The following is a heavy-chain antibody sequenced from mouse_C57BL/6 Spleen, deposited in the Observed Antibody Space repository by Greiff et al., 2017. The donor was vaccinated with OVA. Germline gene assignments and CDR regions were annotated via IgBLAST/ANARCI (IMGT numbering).Heavy chain of an antibody. CDR2: INPNNGGT. D-gene: IGHD2-2*01. CDR1: GYTFTDYN. J-gene: IGHJ3*01. CDR3: ARVVTTGTWFAY. Sequence: EVQLQESGPELVKPGASVKIPCKASGYTFTDYNMDWVKQSHGKSLEWIGDINPNNGGTIYNQKFKGKATLTVDKSSSTAYMELRSLTSEDTAVYYCARVVTTGTWFAYWGQGTLVTVSA. V-gene: IGHV1-18*01.